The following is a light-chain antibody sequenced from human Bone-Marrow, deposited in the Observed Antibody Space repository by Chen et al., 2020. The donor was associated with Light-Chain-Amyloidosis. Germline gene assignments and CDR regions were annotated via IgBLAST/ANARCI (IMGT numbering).Light chain of an antibody. J-gene: IGLJ2*01. CDR2: RDT. CDR1: DLPTTY. Sequence: SYELPQPPSVSVSPGQTARITCTGHDLPTTYAYWYQQKHGQAPVLVIHRDTERTSGISERFSCSSSGTTATLTISGVQAEDEADYHCQSADSSGTYEVIFGGGTKLTVL. V-gene: IGLV3-25*03. CDR3: QSADSSGTYEVI.